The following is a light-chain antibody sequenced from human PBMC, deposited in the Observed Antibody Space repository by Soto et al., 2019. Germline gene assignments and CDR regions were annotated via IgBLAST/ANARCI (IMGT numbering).Light chain of an antibody. V-gene: IGLV2-14*01. Sequence: QSVLTQPASVSGSPGQSITISCTGTSSDVGGYNYVSWYQQHPGKAPKLMIYDVSNRPSGVSNRFSGSKSGNTASLTISGLQAEDEAVYYCSSYTSSSTLPYVFGTGTKLTVL. CDR1: SSDVGGYNY. CDR2: DVS. CDR3: SSYTSSSTLPYV. J-gene: IGLJ1*01.